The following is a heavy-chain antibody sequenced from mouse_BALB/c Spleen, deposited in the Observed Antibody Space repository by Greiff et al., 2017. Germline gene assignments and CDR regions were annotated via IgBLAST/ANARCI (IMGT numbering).Heavy chain of an antibody. CDR1: GFTFTDYY. J-gene: IGHJ4*01. CDR3: ARDRGYAMDY. V-gene: IGHV7-3*02. CDR2: IRNKANGYTT. Sequence: EVKLIESGGGLVQPGGSLRLSCATSGFTFTDYYMSWVRQPPGKALVWLGYIRNKANGYTTEYSASGKGRFTISRDNSQSILYLHMTTLRADDSATYYCARDRGYAMDYWGQGTSVTVSS.